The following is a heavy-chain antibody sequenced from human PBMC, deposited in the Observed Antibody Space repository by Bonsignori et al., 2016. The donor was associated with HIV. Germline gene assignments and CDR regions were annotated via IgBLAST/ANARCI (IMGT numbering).Heavy chain of an antibody. CDR1: GDTFSSFA. J-gene: IGHJ4*02. CDR3: ARAVAGQGGLYFDY. V-gene: IGHV1-69*13. CDR2: IIPIFAIV. D-gene: IGHD6-19*01. Sequence: SVKVSCKASGDTFSSFAISWVRQAPGQGLEWMGGIIPIFAIVNYAQKFQGRLTINADESTTTAYMELNSLTSEDTAVYYCARAVAGQGGLYFDYWGQGTLVTVSS.